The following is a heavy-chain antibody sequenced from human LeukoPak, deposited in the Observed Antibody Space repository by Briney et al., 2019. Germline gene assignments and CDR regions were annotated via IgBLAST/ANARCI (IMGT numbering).Heavy chain of an antibody. J-gene: IGHJ5*02. Sequence: ASVKVSCKASGYSFGIFGISWVRQAPGQGLEWMGWISANNGNTNYAQNLQGRVTMTTDTSTSTAYMELRSLRSDDTAVYYCARVRVVVPAAWFDPWGQGTLVTVSS. CDR2: ISANNGNT. D-gene: IGHD2-2*01. CDR1: GYSFGIFG. V-gene: IGHV1-18*01. CDR3: ARVRVVVPAAWFDP.